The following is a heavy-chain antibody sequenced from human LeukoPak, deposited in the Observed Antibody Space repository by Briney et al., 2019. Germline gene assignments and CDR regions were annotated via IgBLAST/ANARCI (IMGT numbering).Heavy chain of an antibody. CDR2: ISSSSSYI. Sequence: GGSLRLSCAASGFTFSSYSMNWVRQAPGKGLEWVSSISSSSSYIYYADPVKGRFTISRDNAKNSLYLQMNSLRAEDTAVYYCARTRTTVVTKQRDLDFDYWGQGTLVTVSS. V-gene: IGHV3-21*01. J-gene: IGHJ4*02. D-gene: IGHD4-23*01. CDR1: GFTFSSYS. CDR3: ARTRTTVVTKQRDLDFDY.